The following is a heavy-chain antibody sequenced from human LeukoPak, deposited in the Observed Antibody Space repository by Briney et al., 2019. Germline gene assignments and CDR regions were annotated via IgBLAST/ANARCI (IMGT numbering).Heavy chain of an antibody. CDR2: VYYTGTT. V-gene: IGHV4-59*03. J-gene: IGHJ4*02. CDR1: GGSFSGSY. CDR3: ARSVLWFGDLGY. D-gene: IGHD3-10*01. Sequence: SETLSLTCAVYGGSFSGSYWNWIRQSPEKGLEWIGYVYYTGTTYYSPSLKSRVAISLDRSKNQFSLNLNSVTAADTAVYYCARSVLWFGDLGYWGQGILVTVSS.